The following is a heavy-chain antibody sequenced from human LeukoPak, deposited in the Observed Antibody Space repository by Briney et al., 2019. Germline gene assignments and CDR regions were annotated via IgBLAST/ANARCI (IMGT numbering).Heavy chain of an antibody. CDR3: ARGFQLLWFGESSAFDY. CDR2: IWYDGSNK. J-gene: IGHJ4*02. CDR1: GFTFSSYG. D-gene: IGHD3-10*01. Sequence: GGSLRLSCAASGFTFSSYGMHWVRQAPGKGLEWVAVIWYDGSNKYYADSVKGRFTISGDNSKNTLYLQMNSLRAEDTAVYYCARGFQLLWFGESSAFDYWGQGTLVTVSS. V-gene: IGHV3-33*01.